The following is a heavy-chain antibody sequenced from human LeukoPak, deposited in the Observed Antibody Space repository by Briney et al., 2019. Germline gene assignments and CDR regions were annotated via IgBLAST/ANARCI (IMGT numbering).Heavy chain of an antibody. CDR2: ISSTSSYI. D-gene: IGHD2-2*01. CDR1: GFTFSSFS. J-gene: IGHJ6*03. CDR3: ARESGSRSYYYYMDV. Sequence: GRTLRLSCAASGFTFSSFSMNGVSEAPGRGLESGSAISSTSSYIYYADSVKGRFTISRDKDKNSVYLQMSSLRAEDTAVYYCARESGSRSYYYYMDVWGKGTTVTVSS. V-gene: IGHV3-21*01.